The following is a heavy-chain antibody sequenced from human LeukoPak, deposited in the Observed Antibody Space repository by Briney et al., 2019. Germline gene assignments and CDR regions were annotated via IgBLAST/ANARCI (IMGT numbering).Heavy chain of an antibody. D-gene: IGHD2-21*01. CDR2: ISYSGSTI. Sequence: PGGSLRLSCAVSGFTFSDYYMSWIRQAPGKGLEWISYISYSGSTIYYAESVKGRFTISRDNTKNSLYLEMNSLRAEDTALYYCASEVVVSAQSFDLWGQGTMVTVSS. J-gene: IGHJ3*01. V-gene: IGHV3-11*01. CDR3: ASEVVVSAQSFDL. CDR1: GFTFSDYY.